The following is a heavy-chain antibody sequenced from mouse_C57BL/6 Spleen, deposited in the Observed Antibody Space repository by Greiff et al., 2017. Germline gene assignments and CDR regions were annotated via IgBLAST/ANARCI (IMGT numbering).Heavy chain of an antibody. Sequence: EVQLVESGPGLVKPSQSLSLTCSVTGYSITSGYYWNWIRQFPGNKLEWMGYISYDGSNNYNPSLKNRISITRDTSKNQFFLKLNSVTTEDTATYYCARDGGSSDWYFDVWGTGTTVTVSS. CDR2: ISYDGSN. V-gene: IGHV3-6*01. D-gene: IGHD1-1*01. CDR1: GYSITSGYY. CDR3: ARDGGSSDWYFDV. J-gene: IGHJ1*03.